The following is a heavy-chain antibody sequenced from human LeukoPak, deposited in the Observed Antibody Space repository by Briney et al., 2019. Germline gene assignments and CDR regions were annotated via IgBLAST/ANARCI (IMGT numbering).Heavy chain of an antibody. CDR3: AREGVGVTTVTIMCYFDY. J-gene: IGHJ4*02. Sequence: SETLSLTCTVSGGSISDYYWNWIRQPPGKGLEWIGYIYYSGSTNYNPSLKSRVTISVDTSKNQFSLKLSSVTAADTAVYYCAREGVGVTTVTIMCYFDYWGQGTLFTVSS. D-gene: IGHD4-17*01. V-gene: IGHV4-59*12. CDR1: GGSISDYY. CDR2: IYYSGST.